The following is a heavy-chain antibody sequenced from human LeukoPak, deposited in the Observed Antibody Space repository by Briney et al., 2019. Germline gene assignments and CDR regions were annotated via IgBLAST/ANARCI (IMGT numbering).Heavy chain of an antibody. CDR1: GVSISRYY. CDR3: AGGNTRDDLDY. CDR2: IYHSGST. Sequence: SETLSLTCSVSGVSISRYYWSWIRQPPGKGLEWIGYIYHSGSTNSNPSLKTRLTISLDTSNKEVSLKLSSVTAADTAVYYCAGGNTRDDLDYWGQGILVTVSS. D-gene: IGHD3/OR15-3a*01. J-gene: IGHJ4*02. V-gene: IGHV4-4*08.